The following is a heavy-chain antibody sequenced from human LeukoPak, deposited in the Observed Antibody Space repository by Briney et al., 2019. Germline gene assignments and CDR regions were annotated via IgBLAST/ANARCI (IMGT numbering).Heavy chain of an antibody. J-gene: IGHJ6*02. CDR3: ARIMQTPWGMDV. CDR2: IYYSGST. Sequence: SETLSLTCTVSGGSISSYYWSWIRQPPGKGLEWIGYIYYSGSTNYNPSLESRVTISVDTSINQFSLQLRSVTAADTAVYYCARIMQTPWGMDVWGQGTTVTVSS. D-gene: IGHD2-15*01. V-gene: IGHV4-59*01. CDR1: GGSISSYY.